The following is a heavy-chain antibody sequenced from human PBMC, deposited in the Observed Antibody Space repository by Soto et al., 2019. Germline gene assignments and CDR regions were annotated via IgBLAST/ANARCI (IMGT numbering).Heavy chain of an antibody. J-gene: IGHJ6*02. Sequence: SETLSLTCTVSGGSISSYYWSWIRQPPGKGLEWIGYIYYSGSTNYNPSLKSRVTISVDTSKYQFSLKLSSVTAADTAVYYCARAGIAVAGTPVGYYYGMDVWGQGTTVTVSS. CDR2: IYYSGST. D-gene: IGHD6-19*01. V-gene: IGHV4-59*01. CDR1: GGSISSYY. CDR3: ARAGIAVAGTPVGYYYGMDV.